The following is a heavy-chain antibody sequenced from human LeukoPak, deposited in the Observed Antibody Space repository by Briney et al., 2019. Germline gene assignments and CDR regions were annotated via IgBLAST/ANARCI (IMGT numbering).Heavy chain of an antibody. J-gene: IGHJ4*02. CDR3: AKGPLPGGFEY. Sequence: GGSLRLSCVASGFTLRSYVMNWVRQTPGKGLEWVSSISGSGDSTFYADSVKGRFSISRDNSKNTLYLQVNSLRAEYTAMYFRAKGPLPGGFEYCGQGTLVTASS. V-gene: IGHV3-23*01. D-gene: IGHD4-23*01. CDR2: ISGSGDST. CDR1: GFTLRSYV.